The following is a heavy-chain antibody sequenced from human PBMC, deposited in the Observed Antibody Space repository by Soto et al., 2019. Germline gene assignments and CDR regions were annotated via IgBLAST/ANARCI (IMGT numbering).Heavy chain of an antibody. V-gene: IGHV4-31*03. D-gene: IGHD2-2*01. CDR1: GGSISSGGYY. J-gene: IGHJ6*02. CDR3: ARGGYCSSTSCYSSPGPYGMDV. CDR2: VYYSGST. Sequence: SETLSLTCTVSGGSISSGGYYWSWIRQHPGKGLEWIGYVYYSGSTYYNPSLKSRVTISVDTSKNQFSLKLSSVTAADTTVYYCARGGYCSSTSCYSSPGPYGMDVWGQGTTVTVSS.